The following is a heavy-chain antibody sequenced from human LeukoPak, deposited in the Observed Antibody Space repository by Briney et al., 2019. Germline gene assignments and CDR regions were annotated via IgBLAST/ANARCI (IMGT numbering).Heavy chain of an antibody. J-gene: IGHJ4*02. CDR2: ISGSDGST. D-gene: IGHD3-22*01. CDR3: AKVRHPYDSSGYWFLGY. CDR1: GFTFSSYA. Sequence: PGGSLRLSCAASGFTFSSYAMSWVRQAPGKGLEWVSVISGSDGSTYYADSVKGRFTISRDNSKNTLYLQMNSLRAEDTAVYYCAKVRHPYDSSGYWFLGYWGQGTLVTVSS. V-gene: IGHV3-23*01.